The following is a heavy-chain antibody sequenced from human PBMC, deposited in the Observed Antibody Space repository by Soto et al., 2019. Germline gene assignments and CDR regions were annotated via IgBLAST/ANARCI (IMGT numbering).Heavy chain of an antibody. CDR1: GFNFSGSA. J-gene: IGHJ6*02. CDR3: NRGEGAPIGDYYDHCMDI. Sequence: GGSLRLSCAASGFNFSGSAIHWVRQASGKGLAWGGRIISRANNYATASAASVKGRIKFSRDDSKNTAYLQMSTLKNENTAVYYCNRGEGAPIGDYYDHCMDIWGQGTTVTVSS. D-gene: IGHD2-2*02. CDR2: IISRANNYAT. V-gene: IGHV3-73*01.